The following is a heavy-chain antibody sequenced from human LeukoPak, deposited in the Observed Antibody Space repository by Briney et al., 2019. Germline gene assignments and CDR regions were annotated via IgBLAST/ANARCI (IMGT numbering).Heavy chain of an antibody. CDR2: IRDDGSNK. J-gene: IGHJ4*02. D-gene: IGHD2-2*01. CDR1: GFTFSSYG. Sequence: GGSLRLSCAASGFTFSSYGMHWVRQAPGKGLEWVAFIRDDGSNKDYADSVKGRFTISRDNSKNTLYLQMNSLRAEDTAVYYCAKTIWTLIVVVPAAVDFDYWGQGTLVTVSS. V-gene: IGHV3-30*02. CDR3: AKTIWTLIVVVPAAVDFDY.